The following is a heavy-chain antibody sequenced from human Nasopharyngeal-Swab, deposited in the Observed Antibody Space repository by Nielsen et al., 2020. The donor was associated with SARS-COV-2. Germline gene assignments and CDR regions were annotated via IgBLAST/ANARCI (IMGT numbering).Heavy chain of an antibody. CDR2: MNPNSGNT. CDR3: ARGHLKTGYSSSWYQI. CDR1: GYTFTSYD. Sequence: ASVKVSCKASGYTFTSYDINWVRQATGQGLEWMGWMNPNSGNTGYAQKFQGRVTITRNTSISTAYMELSSLRSEDTAVYYCARGHLKTGYSSSWYQIWGQGTLVTVSS. J-gene: IGHJ4*02. V-gene: IGHV1-8*03. D-gene: IGHD6-13*01.